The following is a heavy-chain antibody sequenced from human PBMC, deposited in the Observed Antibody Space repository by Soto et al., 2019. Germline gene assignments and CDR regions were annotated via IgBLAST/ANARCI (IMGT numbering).Heavy chain of an antibody. CDR1: GDSVSSDRYY. D-gene: IGHD1-26*01. Sequence: QVQLQESGPGLVKPSETLSLNCTISGDSVSSDRYYWSWIRQPPGKGLEWIGYIYDSDSTNPSLKSRVTMTADTSRNHFSLNLSTVTAADTAVYYCAALKRIVAGDYWGQGALVSVSS. J-gene: IGHJ4*02. V-gene: IGHV4-61*03. CDR3: AALKRIVAGDY. CDR2: IYDSDST.